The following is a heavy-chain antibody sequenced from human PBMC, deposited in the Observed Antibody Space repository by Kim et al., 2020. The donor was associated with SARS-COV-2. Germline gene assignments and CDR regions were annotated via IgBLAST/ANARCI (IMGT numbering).Heavy chain of an antibody. Sequence: SVKVSCKASGGTFSSYAISWVRQAPGQGLEWMGGIIPIFGTANYAQKFQGRVTITADESTSTAYMELSSLRSEDTAVYYCARGGDWGYCSGGSCPPLYYYYYGMDVWGQGTTVTVSS. J-gene: IGHJ6*02. CDR1: GGTFSSYA. CDR2: IIPIFGTA. CDR3: ARGGDWGYCSGGSCPPLYYYYYGMDV. D-gene: IGHD2-15*01. V-gene: IGHV1-69*13.